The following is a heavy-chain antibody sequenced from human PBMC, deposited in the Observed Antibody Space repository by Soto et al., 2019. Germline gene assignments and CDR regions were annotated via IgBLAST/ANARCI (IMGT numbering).Heavy chain of an antibody. D-gene: IGHD2-15*01. V-gene: IGHV3-72*01. CDR3: TRVKSGSWSLDYLDI. CDR2: VRNKVNSYTT. Sequence: EVQLVESGGGLVQPGGSLRLSCAASGFSFSDHYMDWVRQAPGKGLEWVCRVRNKVNSYTTEYAASVTGKFTVSRDDSQTALYVQMNSLKTEDTAVYYCTRVKSGSWSLDYLDIWGRGKMVTVSS. J-gene: IGHJ3*02. CDR1: GFSFSDHY.